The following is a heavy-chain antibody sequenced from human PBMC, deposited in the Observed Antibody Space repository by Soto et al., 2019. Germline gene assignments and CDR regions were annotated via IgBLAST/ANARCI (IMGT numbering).Heavy chain of an antibody. D-gene: IGHD6-13*01. CDR3: ARRHSSSWYHDYNWFDP. J-gene: IGHJ5*02. CDR2: IYYSGST. CDR1: GGSISSYY. V-gene: IGHV4-59*01. Sequence: PSETLSLTCTVSGGSISSYYWSWIRQPPGKGLEWIGYIYYSGSTNYNPSLKSRVTISVDTSKNQFSLKLSSVTAADTAVYYCARRHSSSWYHDYNWFDPWGQGTLVTVSS.